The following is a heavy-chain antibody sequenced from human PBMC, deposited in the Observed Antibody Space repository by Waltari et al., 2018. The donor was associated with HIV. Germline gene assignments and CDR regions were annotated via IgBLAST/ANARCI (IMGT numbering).Heavy chain of an antibody. CDR2: MYHTGRT. Sequence: QGQLQESGPGLVKPSETLSLACRVAGDSIGGGSYWGWIRQAPGKGLEGIGNMYHTGRTYYNPSLQSRVTLSVDTSKNQLSLKLNSVTAADTAVYYCAREDGHYVQIPGIWGQGTLVTVSS. D-gene: IGHD3-16*01. CDR1: GDSIGGGSY. J-gene: IGHJ4*02. CDR3: AREDGHYVQIPGI. V-gene: IGHV4-38-2*02.